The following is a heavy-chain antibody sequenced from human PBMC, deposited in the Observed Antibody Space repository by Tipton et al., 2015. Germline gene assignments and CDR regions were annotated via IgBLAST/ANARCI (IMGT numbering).Heavy chain of an antibody. CDR2: IYYSGST. CDR3: ARGRRRGYSGYGYYFDY. V-gene: IGHV4-31*03. CDR1: GGSISSGGYY. D-gene: IGHD5-12*01. Sequence: TLSLTCTVSGGSISSGGYYWSWIRQHPGKGLEWIGYIYYSGSTYYNPSFKSRVTISVDTSKNQFSLKLSSVTAADTAVYYCARGRRRGYSGYGYYFDYWGQGTLVTVSS. J-gene: IGHJ4*02.